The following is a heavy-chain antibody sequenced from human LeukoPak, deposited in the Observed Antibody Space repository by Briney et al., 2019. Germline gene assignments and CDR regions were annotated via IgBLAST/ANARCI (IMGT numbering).Heavy chain of an antibody. D-gene: IGHD3-22*01. CDR3: AKEGDNTGYRYFDD. J-gene: IGHJ4*02. CDR2: INSSSGTI. CDR1: GFTFDDYA. Sequence: GRSLRLSCAASGFTFDDYAMNWVRQAPGKGLEWVSYINSSSGTIIYADSVKGRFTISRDNAKNSLYLQMNSLRAEDTAVYYCAKEGDNTGYRYFDDWGQGTLVTVSS. V-gene: IGHV3-48*04.